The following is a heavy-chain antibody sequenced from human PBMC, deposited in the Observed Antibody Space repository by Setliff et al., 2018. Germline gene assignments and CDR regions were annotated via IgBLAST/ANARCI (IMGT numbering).Heavy chain of an antibody. V-gene: IGHV3-11*01. CDR1: GFTFSDYY. D-gene: IGHD2-2*03. CDR2: ITSSGTTT. CDR3: ARDGYPGTS. Sequence: GGSLRLSCAASGFTFSDYYMSWIRQAPGKGLEWVSHITSSGTTTFYTDSVKGRFAISRDNARNSLYLQMNSLRVEDTAVYYCARDGYPGTSWGQGTLVTVSS. J-gene: IGHJ5*02.